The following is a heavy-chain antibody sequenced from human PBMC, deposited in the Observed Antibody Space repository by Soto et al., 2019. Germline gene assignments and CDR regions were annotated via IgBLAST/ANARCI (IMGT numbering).Heavy chain of an antibody. J-gene: IGHJ6*03. V-gene: IGHV3-7*01. Sequence: EVQLVESGGGLVQPGGSLRLSCAASGFTFSSYWMSWVRQAPGKGLEWVANIKQDGSEKYYVDSVKGRFTISRDNAKNSLYLQINSLRAEDTAVEYCARGAAAGPYYYYYYMDVWGKGTTVTVSS. CDR1: GFTFSSYW. CDR2: IKQDGSEK. CDR3: ARGAAAGPYYYYYYMDV. D-gene: IGHD6-13*01.